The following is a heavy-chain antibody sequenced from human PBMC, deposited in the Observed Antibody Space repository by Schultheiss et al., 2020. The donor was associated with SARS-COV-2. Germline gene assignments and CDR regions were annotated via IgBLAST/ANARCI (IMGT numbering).Heavy chain of an antibody. CDR2: ISGSGGST. J-gene: IGHJ4*02. CDR3: ARVLEGFSIGY. D-gene: IGHD3-3*01. CDR1: GFTFSSYA. Sequence: GGSLRLSCAASGFTFSSYAMSWVRQAPGKGLEWVSAISGSGGSTYYADSVKGRFTISRDNSKNTLYLQMNSLRAEDTAVYYCARVLEGFSIGYWGQGTLVTVSS. V-gene: IGHV3-23*01.